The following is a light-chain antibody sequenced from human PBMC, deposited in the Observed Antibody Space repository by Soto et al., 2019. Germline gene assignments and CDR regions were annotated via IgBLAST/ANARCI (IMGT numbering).Light chain of an antibody. J-gene: IGKJ1*01. CDR2: AAS. V-gene: IGKV1-12*01. CDR1: QDISDY. Sequence: DIQMTQSPSSVSASVGDRVTITCRASQDISDYLGWYQQRPGKGPKLLIYAASSLQAGVPSRFSGSGSGTDFTLTISSLQPEDFATYFCQQANTFPPTFGQGTKVEVK. CDR3: QQANTFPPT.